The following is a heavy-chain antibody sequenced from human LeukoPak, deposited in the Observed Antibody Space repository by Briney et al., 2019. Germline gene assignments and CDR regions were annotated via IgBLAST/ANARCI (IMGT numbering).Heavy chain of an antibody. V-gene: IGHV3-7*04. Sequence: PRGSLRLSCAASGFTFSTYWMSWVRQAPGRGLEWVANIKQDGSEKYYVDSVKGRFTISRDNAKNSLYLQMNSLRAEDTAVYYCARDRGGDSSAYYFQYWGQGTLVTVSS. CDR3: ARDRGGDSSAYYFQY. D-gene: IGHD3-22*01. CDR2: IKQDGSEK. J-gene: IGHJ4*02. CDR1: GFTFSTYW.